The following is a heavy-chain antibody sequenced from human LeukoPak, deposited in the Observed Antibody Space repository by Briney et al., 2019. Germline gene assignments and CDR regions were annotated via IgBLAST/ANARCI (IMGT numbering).Heavy chain of an antibody. CDR3: ATHFWSGYYSDY. V-gene: IGHV3-11*04. J-gene: IGHJ4*02. D-gene: IGHD3-3*02. CDR1: GFAFSDYY. Sequence: GGSLRLSCAASGFAFSDYYMSWIRQAPGKGLEWVSYISSSGSTIYYADSVKGRFTISRDNAKNSLYLQMNSLRAEDTAVYYCATHFWSGYYSDYWGQGTLVTVSS. CDR2: ISSSGSTI.